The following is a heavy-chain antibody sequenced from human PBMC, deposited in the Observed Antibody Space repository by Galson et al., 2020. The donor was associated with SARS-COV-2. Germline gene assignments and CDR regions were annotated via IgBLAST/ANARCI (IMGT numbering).Heavy chain of an antibody. V-gene: IGHV4-31*03. D-gene: IGHD3-10*01. J-gene: IGHJ6*02. Sequence: ASETLSLTCTVSGGSISSGGYYWSRIRQHPGKGLEWIGYIYYSGSTYYNPSLKSRVTISVDTSKNQFSLKLSSVTAADTAVYYCASEGVTMVRGVIAPQYGMDVWGQGTTVTVSS. CDR1: GGSISSGGYY. CDR3: ASEGVTMVRGVIAPQYGMDV. CDR2: IYYSGST.